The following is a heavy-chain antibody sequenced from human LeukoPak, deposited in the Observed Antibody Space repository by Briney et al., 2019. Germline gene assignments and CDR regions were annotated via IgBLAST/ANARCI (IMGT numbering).Heavy chain of an antibody. Sequence: NPPETPSLTRTVSGGSISNYHWSWIRQPPGKGLEWIAYIYNSGSTNYNPSLKSRVTISVDTSKNQFSLKLSSVTAADTAVYYCARWFDYYGSGSYQSWFDPWGQGCLDSVSS. V-gene: IGHV4-59*01. CDR2: IYNSGST. J-gene: IGHJ5*01. CDR3: ARWFDYYGSGSYQSWFDP. CDR1: GGSISNYH. D-gene: IGHD3-10*01.